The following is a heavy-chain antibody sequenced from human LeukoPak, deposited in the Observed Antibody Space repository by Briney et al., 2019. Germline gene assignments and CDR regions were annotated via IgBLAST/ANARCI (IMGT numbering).Heavy chain of an antibody. Sequence: GGSLRLSCAASALTFNTYWMHWVRQVPGRGLEWVSRINGDESSTNYADSVKGRFTISRDNAKDTLYLHMNSLTAEDTAVYYCARGAKWAYYFDYWAREPWSPSPQ. CDR2: INGDESST. CDR3: ARGAKWAYYFDY. CDR1: ALTFNTYW. D-gene: IGHD1-26*01. J-gene: IGHJ4*02. V-gene: IGHV3-74*01.